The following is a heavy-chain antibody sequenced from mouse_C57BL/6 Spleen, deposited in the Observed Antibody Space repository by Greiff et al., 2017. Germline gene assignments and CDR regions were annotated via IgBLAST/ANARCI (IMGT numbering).Heavy chain of an antibody. CDR2: IHPNSGST. J-gene: IGHJ4*01. D-gene: IGHD2-4*01. CDR3: ARSYYDYDYAMDY. V-gene: IGHV1-64*01. Sequence: VKLQQPGAELVKPGASVKLSCKASGYTFTSYWMHWVKQRPGQGLEWIGMIHPNSGSTNYNEKFKSKATLTVDKSSSTAYMQLSSLTSEDSAVYYCARSYYDYDYAMDYWGQGTSVTVSS. CDR1: GYTFTSYW.